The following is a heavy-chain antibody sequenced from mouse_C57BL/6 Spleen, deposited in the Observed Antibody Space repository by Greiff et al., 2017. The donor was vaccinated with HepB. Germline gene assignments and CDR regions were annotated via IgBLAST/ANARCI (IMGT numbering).Heavy chain of an antibody. CDR2: ISDGGSYT. CDR1: GFTFSSYA. J-gene: IGHJ4*01. D-gene: IGHD2-3*01. Sequence: EVKLQESGGGLVKPGGSLKLSCAASGFTFSSYAMSWVRQTPEKRLEWVATISDGGSYTYYPDNVKGRFTISRDNAKNNLYLQMSHLKSEDTAMYYCARFYDGYAMDYWGQGTSVTVSS. CDR3: ARFYDGYAMDY. V-gene: IGHV5-4*03.